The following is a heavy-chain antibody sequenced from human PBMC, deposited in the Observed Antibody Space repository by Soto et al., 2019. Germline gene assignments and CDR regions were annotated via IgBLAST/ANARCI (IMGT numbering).Heavy chain of an antibody. V-gene: IGHV3-23*01. D-gene: IGHD1-1*01. Sequence: EVQLLESGGGLVQPGGSLRLSCAASGFTFSNYAMSWVRQAPGKGLEWVSAISGSGSSTYCADSVKGRFTISRDNSKNTLYLQRNSLRAEDTAVYYCAKDERATANDVDCWGQGSLVIVSS. CDR2: ISGSGSST. CDR1: GFTFSNYA. J-gene: IGHJ4*02. CDR3: AKDERATANDVDC.